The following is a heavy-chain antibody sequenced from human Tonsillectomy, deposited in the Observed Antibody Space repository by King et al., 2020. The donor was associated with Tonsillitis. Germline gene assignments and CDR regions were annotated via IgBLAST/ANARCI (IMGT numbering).Heavy chain of an antibody. V-gene: IGHV1-69*01. Sequence: VQLVQSGAEVKKPGSSLKVYCKASGGTCSSYDISWVRQPPGQGLEWWGGIIPIFCTANYAQKFQGRVTITGDESTSTAFMELSSLGSEDTAVYYCAIELLVNWFDPWGQGTLVTVSS. CDR1: GGTCSSYD. CDR2: IIPIFCTA. CDR3: AIELLVNWFDP. J-gene: IGHJ5*02. D-gene: IGHD2-21*01.